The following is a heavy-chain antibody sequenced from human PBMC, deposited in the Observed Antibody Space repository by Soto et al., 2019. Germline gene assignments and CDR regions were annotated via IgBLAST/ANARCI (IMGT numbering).Heavy chain of an antibody. Sequence: PGGSLRLSCAASGFTFSSYSMNWVRKAPVKGLEWVSYISSSSSTIYYADSVKGRFTISRDNAKNSLYLQMNSLRAEDTAVYYCARATGYCSSTSCITPLLFDYWGQGTLVTVSS. CDR1: GFTFSSYS. V-gene: IGHV3-48*01. D-gene: IGHD2-2*01. J-gene: IGHJ4*02. CDR2: ISSSSSTI. CDR3: ARATGYCSSTSCITPLLFDY.